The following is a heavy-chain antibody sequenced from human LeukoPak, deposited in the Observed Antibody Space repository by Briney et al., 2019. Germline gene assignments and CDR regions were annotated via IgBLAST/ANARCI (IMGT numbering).Heavy chain of an antibody. CDR1: GGSISSSNW. J-gene: IGHJ4*02. CDR2: IYHSGST. CDR3: ASSGYCSGGSCFDY. Sequence: SGTLSLTCAVSGGSISSSNWWSWVRQPPGKGLEWIGEIYHSGSTCYNPSLKSRVTISVDTSKNQFSLKLSSVTAADTAVYYCASSGYCSGGSCFDYWGQGTLVTVSS. D-gene: IGHD2-15*01. V-gene: IGHV4-4*02.